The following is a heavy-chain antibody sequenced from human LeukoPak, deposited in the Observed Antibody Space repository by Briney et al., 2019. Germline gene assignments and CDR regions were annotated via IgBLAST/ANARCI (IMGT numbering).Heavy chain of an antibody. D-gene: IGHD6-13*01. CDR2: ISYDGSNK. CDR1: GFTFSSYA. V-gene: IGHV3-30-3*01. CDR3: ARGAEAAAEHCFDY. J-gene: IGHJ4*02. Sequence: GGSLRLSCAASGFTFSSYAMHWVRQAPGKGLERVAVISYDGSNKYYADSVKGRFTISRDNSKNTLYLQMNSLRAEDTAVYYCARGAEAAAEHCFDYWGQGTLVTVSS.